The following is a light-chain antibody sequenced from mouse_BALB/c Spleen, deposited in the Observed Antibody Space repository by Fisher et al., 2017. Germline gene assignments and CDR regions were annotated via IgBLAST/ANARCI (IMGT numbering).Light chain of an antibody. V-gene: IGKV4-57-1*01. J-gene: IGKJ2*01. CDR2: STS. CDR3: QQYSGYPLT. Sequence: DIVLTQSPAIMSASPGEKVTMTCSARSSVSSSYMHWYQQKSGASPKLWIYSTSNLASGVPARFSGSGSGTSYSLTISRMEAEDAATYYCQQYSGYPLTFGGGTKLEIK. CDR1: SSVSSSY.